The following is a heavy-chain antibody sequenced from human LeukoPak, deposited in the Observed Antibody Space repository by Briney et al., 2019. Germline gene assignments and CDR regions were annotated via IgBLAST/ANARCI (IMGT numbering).Heavy chain of an antibody. CDR3: ARAPVLYYYYMDV. CDR1: GGSFSGYY. Sequence: SETLSLTCAVYGGSFSGYYWSWIRQPPGKGLEWIGEINHSGSTNYNPSLKSRVTISVDTSKNQFSLKLSSVTAADTAVYYCARAPVLYYYYMDVWGKGTTVTVSS. J-gene: IGHJ6*03. CDR2: INHSGST. D-gene: IGHD2-8*01. V-gene: IGHV4-34*01.